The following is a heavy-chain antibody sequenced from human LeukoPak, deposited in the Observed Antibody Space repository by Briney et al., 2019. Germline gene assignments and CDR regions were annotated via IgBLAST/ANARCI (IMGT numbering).Heavy chain of an antibody. Sequence: SETLSLTCTVSGGSISSYYWSWIRQPPGKGLEWIGYIYYSGSTNYNPPLKSRVTISVDTSKNQFSLKLSSVTAADTAVYYCASSPYYDFWSGYLPPFDYWGQGTLVTVSS. CDR3: ASSPYYDFWSGYLPPFDY. V-gene: IGHV4-59*01. CDR1: GGSISSYY. J-gene: IGHJ4*02. D-gene: IGHD3-3*01. CDR2: IYYSGST.